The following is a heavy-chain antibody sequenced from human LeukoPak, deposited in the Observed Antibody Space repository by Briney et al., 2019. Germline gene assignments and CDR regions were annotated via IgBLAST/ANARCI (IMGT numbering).Heavy chain of an antibody. D-gene: IGHD6-19*01. CDR3: ARDSSGWYGGFDY. V-gene: IGHV3-23*01. CDR1: GFTFSSYA. Sequence: PGGSLRLSCAASGFTFSSYAMSWVRQAPGKGLEWVSAISGSGGSTYYADSVKGRFTISRDNSKNTLYLQMNSLRAEDTAVYYCARDSSGWYGGFDYWGQGTLVTVSS. CDR2: ISGSGGST. J-gene: IGHJ4*02.